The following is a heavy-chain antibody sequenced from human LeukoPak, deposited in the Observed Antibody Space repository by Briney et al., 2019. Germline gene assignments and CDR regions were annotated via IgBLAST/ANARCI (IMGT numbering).Heavy chain of an antibody. CDR3: AKTPGGAAQSFDP. CDR2: IRYDGSNK. V-gene: IGHV3-30*02. D-gene: IGHD6-13*01. J-gene: IGHJ5*02. CDR1: GFTFSSYG. Sequence: GGSLRLSCAASGFTFSSYGMHWVRQAPGKGLEWVAFIRYDGSNKYYADFVKGRFTISRDNSKNTLYLQMNSLRADDTAVYYCAKTPGGAAQSFDPWGQGTLVTVSS.